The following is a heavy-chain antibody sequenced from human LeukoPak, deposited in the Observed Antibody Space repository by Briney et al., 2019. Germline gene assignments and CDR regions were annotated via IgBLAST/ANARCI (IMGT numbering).Heavy chain of an antibody. CDR2: LSSSSSFI. V-gene: IGHV3-21*01. Sequence: GGSLRLSCAASGFTFSSYSMNWVRQAPGRGLEWVSSLSSSSSFIYYADSVKGRFTISRDNAKNSLYLQMNSLRAGDTAVYYCARDESPYYYGMDVWGQGTTVTVSS. CDR1: GFTFSSYS. J-gene: IGHJ6*02. CDR3: ARDESPYYYGMDV.